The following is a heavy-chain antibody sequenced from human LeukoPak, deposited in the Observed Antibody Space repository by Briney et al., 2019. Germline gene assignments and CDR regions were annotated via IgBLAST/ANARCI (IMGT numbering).Heavy chain of an antibody. CDR2: IYYSGST. V-gene: IGHV4-59*01. Sequence: PSGTLSLTCTVSGGSISSYYWSWVRQPPGKGLEWIGYIYYSGSTNYNPSLKSPVTISVDTSKNQFSLKLSSVTAADTAVYYCARWYKYSSSWSPVNWFDHWGQGTLVTVSS. D-gene: IGHD6-6*01. CDR1: GGSISSYY. J-gene: IGHJ5*02. CDR3: ARWYKYSSSWSPVNWFDH.